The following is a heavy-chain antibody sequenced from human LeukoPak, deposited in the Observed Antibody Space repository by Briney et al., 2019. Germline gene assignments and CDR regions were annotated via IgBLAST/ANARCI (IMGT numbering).Heavy chain of an antibody. CDR1: GFTFSSYS. J-gene: IGHJ3*02. V-gene: IGHV3-21*01. CDR3: ARPNNWNYVGDAFDI. D-gene: IGHD1-7*01. CDR2: ISSSSSYI. Sequence: PGGSLRLSCAASGFTFSSYSMNWVRQAPGKGLEWVSSISSSSSYIYYADSVKGRFTISRDNAKNSLYLQMNSLRAEDTAVYYCARPNNWNYVGDAFDIWGQETMVTVSS.